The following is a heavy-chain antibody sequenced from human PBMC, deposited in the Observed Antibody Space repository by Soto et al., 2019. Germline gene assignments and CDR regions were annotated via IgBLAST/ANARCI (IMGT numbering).Heavy chain of an antibody. D-gene: IGHD6-19*01. CDR3: ASRYSSGSLNSAILFS. V-gene: IGHV3-21*01. CDR1: GCPFSSYS. Sequence: PGGSLRLSCAASGCPFSSYSMNWVRQAPGKGLEWVSSISSSSSYIYYADSVKGRFTISRDNAKNSLYLQMNSLRAEDTAVYYCASRYSSGSLNSAILFSWGQGTLVTVSS. J-gene: IGHJ5*02. CDR2: ISSSSSYI.